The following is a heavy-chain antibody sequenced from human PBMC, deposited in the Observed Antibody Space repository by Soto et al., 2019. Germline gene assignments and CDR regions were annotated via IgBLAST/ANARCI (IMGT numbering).Heavy chain of an antibody. D-gene: IGHD6-19*01. CDR3: AKVRSAWFFDY. Sequence: VQLLESGGGLVQPGESLRLSCAASGFTFSSYAMTWVRQAPGKGLEWVSAISAGGGSAYYADSVKGLFTISRDNSKNTLYLQMNSLRAEDTAVYYCAKVRSAWFFDYWGQGTLVTVSS. J-gene: IGHJ4*02. CDR2: ISAGGGSA. CDR1: GFTFSSYA. V-gene: IGHV3-23*01.